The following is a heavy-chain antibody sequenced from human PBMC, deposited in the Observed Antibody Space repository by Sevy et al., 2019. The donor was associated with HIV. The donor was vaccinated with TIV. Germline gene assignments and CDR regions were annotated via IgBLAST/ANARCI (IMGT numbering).Heavy chain of an antibody. Sequence: GGSLRLSCAASGFTFSSYAMSWVRQAPGKGLEWVSAISGSGGSTYYAYSVKGRFTISRDNSKNTLYLQMNSLRAEDTAVYYCAKDRSPAFGGVIALNGMDVWGQGTTVTVSS. CDR2: ISGSGGST. CDR3: AKDRSPAFGGVIALNGMDV. CDR1: GFTFSSYA. J-gene: IGHJ6*02. V-gene: IGHV3-23*01. D-gene: IGHD3-16*02.